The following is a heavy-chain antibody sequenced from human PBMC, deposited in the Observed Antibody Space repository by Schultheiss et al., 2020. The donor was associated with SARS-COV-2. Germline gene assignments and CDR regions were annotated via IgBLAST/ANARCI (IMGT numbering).Heavy chain of an antibody. CDR1: GGSISSYY. J-gene: IGHJ5*02. V-gene: IGHV4-4*07. Sequence: SQTLSLTCTVSGGSISSYYWSWIRQPPGKGLEWIGRIYTSGSTNYNPSLKSRVTISVDTSKNQFSLKLSSVTAADTAVYYCARDKVAAAGTGWFDPWGQGTLVTVSS. D-gene: IGHD6-13*01. CDR2: IYTSGST. CDR3: ARDKVAAAGTGWFDP.